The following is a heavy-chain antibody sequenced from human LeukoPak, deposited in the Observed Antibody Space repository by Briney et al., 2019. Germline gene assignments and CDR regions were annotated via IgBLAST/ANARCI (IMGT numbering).Heavy chain of an antibody. J-gene: IGHJ4*02. V-gene: IGHV1-18*01. CDR1: GYTFTSYG. CDR3: ARDRRLDYQLPADH. D-gene: IGHD2-2*01. Sequence: ASVKVSCKASGYTFTSYGISWVRQAPGQGLEWMGWINDYNGNAKYAHKFQGRITMTTDTSTSTAYLEVRSLRSDDTAVYYCARDRRLDYQLPADHWGQGTLVTVSS. CDR2: INDYNGNA.